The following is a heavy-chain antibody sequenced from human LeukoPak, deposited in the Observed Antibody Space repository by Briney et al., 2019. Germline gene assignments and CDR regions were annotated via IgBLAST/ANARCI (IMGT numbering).Heavy chain of an antibody. CDR2: ITHSGST. CDR1: VFSLTGYY. J-gene: IGHJ4*02. Sequence: SETLSLTCTVSVFSLTGYYWSWIWQPPGKGLEWIGEITHSGSTNYNPSLKSRVSISVDTSKNQFSLKMRSVTAADTAVYYCTRRHIVAGTSALFRRLGVYYFGYWGQGTLVSVSS. V-gene: IGHV4-34*01. CDR3: TRRHIVAGTSALFRRLGVYYFGY. D-gene: IGHD3-16*01.